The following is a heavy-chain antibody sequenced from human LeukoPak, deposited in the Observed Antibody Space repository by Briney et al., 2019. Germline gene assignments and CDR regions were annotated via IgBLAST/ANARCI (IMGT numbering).Heavy chain of an antibody. CDR1: RYAFTGYY. D-gene: IGHD3-22*01. J-gene: IGHJ3*02. V-gene: IGHV1-2*02. CDR2: ITPNSGGT. Sequence: GASVKVSCKASRYAFTGYYMHWVRPAPGQGVEWMGWITPNSGGTNYAQKFQGRVTMTRDTSISTAYMELRSLKSDDTAVYYCASLKNYYDSSGYLVTDAFDIWGQGTMVTVSS. CDR3: ASLKNYYDSSGYLVTDAFDI.